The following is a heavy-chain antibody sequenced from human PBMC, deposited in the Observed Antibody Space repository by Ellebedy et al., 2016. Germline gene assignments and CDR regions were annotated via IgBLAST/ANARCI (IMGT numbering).Heavy chain of an antibody. D-gene: IGHD4-17*01. V-gene: IGHV3-7*01. Sequence: GESLKISXAASGFTFSSYWMSWVRQAPGKGLEWVANIKQDGSEKYYVDSVKGRFTISRDNAKNSLYLQMNSLRAEDTAVYYCARGVGFYGDYPYGMDVWGQGTTVTVSS. CDR3: ARGVGFYGDYPYGMDV. J-gene: IGHJ6*02. CDR1: GFTFSSYW. CDR2: IKQDGSEK.